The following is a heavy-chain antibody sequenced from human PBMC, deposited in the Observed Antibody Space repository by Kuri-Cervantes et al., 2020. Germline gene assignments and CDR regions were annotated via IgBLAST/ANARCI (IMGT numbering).Heavy chain of an antibody. Sequence: ASVKVSCKASGYIFTDYGITWVRQAPGQGLEWMGRISGYNGNTNYAQNLQGRVTLTTDRFTSTAYMELRSLRSDDTAVYYCARVDVPPWGKMATFSSVPINWGQGTLVTVSS. CDR1: GYIFTDYG. J-gene: IGHJ4*02. V-gene: IGHV1-18*01. CDR3: ARVDVPPWGKMATFSSVPIN. CDR2: ISGYNGNT. D-gene: IGHD5-24*01.